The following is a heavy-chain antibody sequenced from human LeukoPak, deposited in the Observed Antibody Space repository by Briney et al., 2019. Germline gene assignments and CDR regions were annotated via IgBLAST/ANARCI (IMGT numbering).Heavy chain of an antibody. J-gene: IGHJ4*02. V-gene: IGHV4-39*01. CDR2: IYYSGST. CDR3: ASLYSSSWYFDY. Sequence: SETLSLTCTVSGGSISSSSYYWGWIRQPPGKGLEWIGSIYYSGSTYYSPSLKSRVTISVDTSKNQFSLKLSSVTAADTAVYYCASLYSSSWYFDYWGQGTLVTVSS. CDR1: GGSISSSSYY. D-gene: IGHD6-13*01.